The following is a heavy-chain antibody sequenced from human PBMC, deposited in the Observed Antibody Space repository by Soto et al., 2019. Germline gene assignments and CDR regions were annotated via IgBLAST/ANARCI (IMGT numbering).Heavy chain of an antibody. CDR2: IYPGDSDT. V-gene: IGHV5-51*01. CDR3: ARQGEGFYQRQIDF. CDR1: GYTFSSSW. Sequence: GESLKISCKGSGYTFSSSWIGWVRQMPGKGPEWMGMIYPGDSDTKYSPSFQGQVIISADKSTSTAYLQWSSLKASDTAIYYCARQGEGFYQRQIDFWGQGTLVKVSS. D-gene: IGHD3-10*01. J-gene: IGHJ4*02.